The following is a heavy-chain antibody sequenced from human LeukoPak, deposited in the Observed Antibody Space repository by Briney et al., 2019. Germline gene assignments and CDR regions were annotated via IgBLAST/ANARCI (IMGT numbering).Heavy chain of an antibody. V-gene: IGHV4-34*01. CDR1: GGSFSGYY. CDR2: INHSGST. CDR3: ARGYGGIYYYYMDV. D-gene: IGHD3-16*01. J-gene: IGHJ6*03. Sequence: SETLSLTCAVYGGSFSGYYWSWIRQPPGKGLEWIGEINHSGSTNYNPSLKSRVTISVDTSKNQFSLKLSSVTAADTAVYYCARGYGGIYYYYMDVWGKGTTVTVSS.